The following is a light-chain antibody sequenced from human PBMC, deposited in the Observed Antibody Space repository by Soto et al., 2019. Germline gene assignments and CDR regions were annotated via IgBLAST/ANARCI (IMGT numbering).Light chain of an antibody. V-gene: IGKV1-5*01. Sequence: DIQMPQFPSTLAASVGDRVTIPCRASQTTITWLAWYQQKPGTAPKLQLYDASSLEGGVPSRFSASGSGTEFTLTISSLQPDDLATYYCQQYISYPDTFGQGTKVEIK. CDR3: QQYISYPDT. CDR1: QTTITW. J-gene: IGKJ2*01. CDR2: DAS.